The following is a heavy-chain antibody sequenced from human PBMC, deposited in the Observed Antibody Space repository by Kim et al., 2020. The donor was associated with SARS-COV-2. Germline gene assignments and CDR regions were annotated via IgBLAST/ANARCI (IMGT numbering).Heavy chain of an antibody. CDR2: IDPSDSYT. J-gene: IGHJ4*02. Sequence: GESLKISCQASGYWLTSYWLFWVRQTPGRGLEWMGRIDPSDSYTDYSPSFRGHVTMSVDKSSSTAYLQWTSLEVSDTGIYYCARPDCNTGHCYLLTFWGQGTRVTVSS. V-gene: IGHV5-10-1*01. CDR3: ARPDCNTGHCYLLTF. CDR1: GYWLTSYW. D-gene: IGHD2-21*02.